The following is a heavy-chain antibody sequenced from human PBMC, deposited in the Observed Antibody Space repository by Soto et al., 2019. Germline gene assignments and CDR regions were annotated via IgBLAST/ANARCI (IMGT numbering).Heavy chain of an antibody. CDR1: GGAFTASY. J-gene: IGHJ5*02. CDR3: AGRHQTPHSSTPYSSSIWFDT. CDR2: IDHLGRT. Sequence: QVQLHQLGAGLLKPSETLSLTCTVSGGAFTASYWSWVRQTPGEGLEWIGEIDHLGRTVFNESLKSRVTLSVDTSKSQFPLEQSSVTAADPSVYFCAGRHQTPHSSTPYSSSIWFDTWGQGALVIVSS. D-gene: IGHD6-13*01. V-gene: IGHV4-34*01.